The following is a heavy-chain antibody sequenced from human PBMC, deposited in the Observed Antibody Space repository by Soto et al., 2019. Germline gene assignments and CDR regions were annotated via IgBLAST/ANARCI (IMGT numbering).Heavy chain of an antibody. CDR2: MNPNSGST. CDR1: GYTFTSYD. D-gene: IGHD1-26*01. J-gene: IGHJ4*02. Sequence: QVQLVQSGAEVKKPGASVKVSCKASGYTFTSYDVNWVRLAPGQGLEWMGWMNPNSGSTDYAQKFQGRVTMTRNISTSTAYMELSSLRSEDTAVYYCASRVGATSFDFDYWGQGTLVTVSS. CDR3: ASRVGATSFDFDY. V-gene: IGHV1-8*01.